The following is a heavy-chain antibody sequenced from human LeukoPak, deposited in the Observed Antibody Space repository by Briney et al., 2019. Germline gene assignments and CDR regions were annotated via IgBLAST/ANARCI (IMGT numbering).Heavy chain of an antibody. V-gene: IGHV1-18*01. D-gene: IGHD6-6*01. CDR3: AKFLAVIAARDSLYFQH. Sequence: ASVKVSCKASGYTFTSYGISWVRQAPGQGLEWMGWISAYNGNTNYAQKLQGRVTMTTDTSTSTAYMELSSLRAEDTAVYYCAKFLAVIAARDSLYFQHWGQGTLVTVSS. J-gene: IGHJ1*01. CDR2: ISAYNGNT. CDR1: GYTFTSYG.